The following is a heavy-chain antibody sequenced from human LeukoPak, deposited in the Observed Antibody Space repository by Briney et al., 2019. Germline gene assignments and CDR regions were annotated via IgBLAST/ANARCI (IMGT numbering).Heavy chain of an antibody. CDR1: GGSISSYY. CDR3: ARDPPFGSEKVGGAFDI. J-gene: IGHJ3*02. Sequence: SETLSLTCTVSGGSISSYYWSWIRQPAGKGLEWIGRIYTSGSTNYNPSLKSRVTMSVDTSKNQFSLKLSSVTAADTAVYYCARDPPFGSEKVGGAFDIWGQGTMVTVSS. V-gene: IGHV4-4*07. D-gene: IGHD3-10*01. CDR2: IYTSGST.